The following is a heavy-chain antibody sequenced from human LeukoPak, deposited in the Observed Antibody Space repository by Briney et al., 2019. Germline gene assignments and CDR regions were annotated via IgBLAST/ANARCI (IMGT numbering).Heavy chain of an antibody. Sequence: PSETLSLTCTVYGESFSGYYWSWIRQPPGKGLEWIGEINHSGSTHYNPSLKSRVTISLDMSKNQFSLKLSSVTAADTAVYYCASTERCSTTCPLDYWGQGTLVTVSS. V-gene: IGHV4-34*01. CDR3: ASTERCSTTCPLDY. D-gene: IGHD2-2*01. CDR1: GESFSGYY. CDR2: INHSGST. J-gene: IGHJ4*02.